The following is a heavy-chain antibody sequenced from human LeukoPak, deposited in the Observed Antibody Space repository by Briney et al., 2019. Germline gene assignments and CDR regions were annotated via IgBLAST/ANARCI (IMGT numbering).Heavy chain of an antibody. CDR3: TKELPMANFDY. Sequence: GVSLRLSCSACRFTFCTNARSWLRQAPGKGRVRVSAISGSDESTYYAYSVKARFTIPRDNSKNTLYLQINSPRAEDASVYQCTKELPMANFDYWGQGTLVSVSS. J-gene: IGHJ4*02. CDR1: RFTFCTNA. D-gene: IGHD5-24*01. V-gene: IGHV3-23*01. CDR2: ISGSDEST.